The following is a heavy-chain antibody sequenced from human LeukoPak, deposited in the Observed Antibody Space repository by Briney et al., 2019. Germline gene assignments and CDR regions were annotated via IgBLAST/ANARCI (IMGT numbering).Heavy chain of an antibody. Sequence: GGSLRLSCAASGFTFSGHEMNWVRQAPGKGLEWVSYISNSGNTIYYADSVKGRFSISRDNAKNSLYLQMNSLRAEGTAVYYCARDWGTGIRQNAFDIWGQGTMVTVSS. CDR1: GFTFSGHE. J-gene: IGHJ3*02. V-gene: IGHV3-48*03. CDR2: ISNSGNTI. D-gene: IGHD3-16*01. CDR3: ARDWGTGIRQNAFDI.